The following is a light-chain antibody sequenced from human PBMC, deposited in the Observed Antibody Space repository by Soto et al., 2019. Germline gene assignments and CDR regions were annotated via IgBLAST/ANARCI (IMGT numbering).Light chain of an antibody. CDR2: EVS. Sequence: QSALTQPASVSGSPGQSITISCTGTSSDVGAYKYVSWYQQHPGKAPELMIYEVSNRPSGVSNRFSGSKSGNTASVTISGLQAEDEADYYCSSYTSTNTQVFGPGTKVTV. CDR1: SSDVGAYKY. CDR3: SSYTSTNTQV. J-gene: IGLJ1*01. V-gene: IGLV2-14*01.